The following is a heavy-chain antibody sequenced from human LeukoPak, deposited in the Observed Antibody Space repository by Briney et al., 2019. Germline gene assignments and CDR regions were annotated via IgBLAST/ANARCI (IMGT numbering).Heavy chain of an antibody. J-gene: IGHJ4*02. D-gene: IGHD6-6*01. V-gene: IGHV1-69*04. CDR3: ARDDEVYSSSSGYFDY. Sequence: SVRVSCKASVGTFSSYTISWVRQAPGQGLEWMGRIIPILGIANYAQKFQGRVTITADKSTSTAYMELSSLRSEDTAVYYCARDDEVYSSSSGYFDYWGQGTLVTVSS. CDR1: VGTFSSYT. CDR2: IIPILGIA.